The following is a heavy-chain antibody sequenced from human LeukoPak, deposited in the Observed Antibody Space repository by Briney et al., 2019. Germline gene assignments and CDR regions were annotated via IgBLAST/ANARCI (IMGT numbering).Heavy chain of an antibody. D-gene: IGHD2-15*01. V-gene: IGHV4-4*07. J-gene: IGHJ5*02. CDR1: GGSISSYY. CDR2: IYTSGST. CDR3: AGEYCSGGSCFINWFDP. Sequence: SDTLSLTCTVSGGSISSYYWSWIRQPAGKGLEWIGRIYTSGSTNYNPSLKSRVTISVDKSKNPFSLKLSSVTAADTAVYYCAGEYCSGGSCFINWFDPWGQGTLVTVSS.